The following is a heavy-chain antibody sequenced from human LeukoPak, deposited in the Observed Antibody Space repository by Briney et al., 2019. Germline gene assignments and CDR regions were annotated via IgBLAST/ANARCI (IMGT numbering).Heavy chain of an antibody. CDR1: GGSLSGSY. CDR2: INHSGST. Sequence: SETLSLTCAVFGGSLSGSYWSWIRQPPGKGLEWIGEINHSGSTNYNPSLKSRVTISVDTSKNQFSLKLSSVTAADTAVYYCARGGLGYCSGGACYHVYFQHWGQGTLVTVSS. J-gene: IGHJ1*01. D-gene: IGHD2-15*01. V-gene: IGHV4-34*01. CDR3: ARGGLGYCSGGACYHVYFQH.